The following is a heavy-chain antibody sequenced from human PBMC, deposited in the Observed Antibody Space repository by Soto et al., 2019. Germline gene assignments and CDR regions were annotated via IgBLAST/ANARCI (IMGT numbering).Heavy chain of an antibody. CDR3: ARLGVTIFGGKRNWFDP. J-gene: IGHJ5*02. CDR1: GGSFSGYY. D-gene: IGHD3-3*01. CDR2: ISHSGST. V-gene: IGHV4-34*01. Sequence: QVQLQQWGAGLLKPSETLSLTCAVYGGSFSGYYWSWIRQPPGKGLEWIGEISHSGSTNYNPSLKSRVTISVDTSKNQFSLKLSSVTAADTAVYYCARLGVTIFGGKRNWFDPWGQGTLVTVSS.